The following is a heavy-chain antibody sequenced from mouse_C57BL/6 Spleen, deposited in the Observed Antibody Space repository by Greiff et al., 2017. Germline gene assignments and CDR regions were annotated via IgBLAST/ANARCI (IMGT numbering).Heavy chain of an antibody. V-gene: IGHV14-3*01. J-gene: IGHJ4*01. Sequence: EVQLQQSVAELVRPGASVKLSCTASGFNIKNTSMHWVKQRPEQGLEWIGRIDPANGNTKYAPKFQGKATITADTSSNTAYLQLSSLTSEDTAIYYCARGYGDAMDYWGQGTTVTVSS. D-gene: IGHD1-1*01. CDR3: ARGYGDAMDY. CDR2: IDPANGNT. CDR1: GFNIKNTS.